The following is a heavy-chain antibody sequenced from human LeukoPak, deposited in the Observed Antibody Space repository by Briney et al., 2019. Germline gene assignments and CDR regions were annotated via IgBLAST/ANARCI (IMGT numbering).Heavy chain of an antibody. D-gene: IGHD6-13*01. J-gene: IGHJ5*02. Sequence: PSETLSLTCTVSGGSISSYYWSWIRQTPGKGLEWIAYIHDSGSTYNNPSLKSRLSISIDTSKNQFSLKLNSLTAADTAVYYCARLVAAAGNNWFDPWGQGTLVTVSS. CDR3: ARLVAAAGNNWFDP. CDR1: GGSISSYY. V-gene: IGHV4-59*12. CDR2: IHDSGST.